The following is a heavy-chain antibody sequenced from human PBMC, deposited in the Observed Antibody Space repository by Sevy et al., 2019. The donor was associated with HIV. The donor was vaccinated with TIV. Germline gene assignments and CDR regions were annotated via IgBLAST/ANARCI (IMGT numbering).Heavy chain of an antibody. CDR1: GFNFSSYG. Sequence: GGSLRLSCAASGFNFSSYGMHWVRQAPGKGLEWVAVISYDGSSKYYTDSVKGRFTISSDNSKNTVYLQINRLRAEDTPVYYCAKESGSYYDFWSGHDAFAIWGQGTMVTVSS. J-gene: IGHJ3*02. CDR2: ISYDGSSK. V-gene: IGHV3-30*18. D-gene: IGHD3-3*01. CDR3: AKESGSYYDFWSGHDAFAI.